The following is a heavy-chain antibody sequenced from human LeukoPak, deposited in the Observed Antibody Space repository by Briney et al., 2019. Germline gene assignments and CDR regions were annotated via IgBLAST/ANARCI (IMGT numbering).Heavy chain of an antibody. CDR2: ISSSGSSI. Sequence: GGSLRLSCAASGFAFSNYEMNWVRQAPGKGLEWVSYISSSGSSIYYADSVKGRFTISRDNAKNSLYLQMNSLRAEDTAVYYCAREASGYSYGLDAFDIWGQGTMVTVSS. CDR1: GFAFSNYE. CDR3: AREASGYSYGLDAFDI. J-gene: IGHJ3*02. V-gene: IGHV3-48*03. D-gene: IGHD5-18*01.